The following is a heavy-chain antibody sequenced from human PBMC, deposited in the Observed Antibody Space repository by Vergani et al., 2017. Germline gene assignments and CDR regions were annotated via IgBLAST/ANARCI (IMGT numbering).Heavy chain of an antibody. J-gene: IGHJ4*02. D-gene: IGHD6-19*01. CDR1: GDIFNNYT. V-gene: IGHV1-69*09. CDR3: ARVSPGDNSGWEPFDY. Sequence: QVQLVQSGAEVKKPGASVKVSCKASGDIFNNYTVTWVRQAPGQGLEWMGRIIPIIRLATSAQKFQDRVKITGDTSPNTVYMEMNNLRSEDTAVYYCARVSPGDNSGWEPFDYWGQGTLVTVSS. CDR2: IIPIIRLA.